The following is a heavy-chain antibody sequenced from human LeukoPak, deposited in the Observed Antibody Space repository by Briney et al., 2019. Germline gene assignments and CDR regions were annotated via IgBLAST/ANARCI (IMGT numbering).Heavy chain of an antibody. D-gene: IGHD3-10*01. CDR3: ARDGWFGDYNWFDP. Sequence: GESLKISCKCSGCSFTSYWIGWVRQMPGKGLEWMGIIYPGDSDTRYSPSFQGQVTISADKSISTAYLQWSSLRAEDTAMYYCARDGWFGDYNWFDPWGQGTLVTVSS. CDR2: IYPGDSDT. V-gene: IGHV5-51*01. CDR1: GCSFTSYW. J-gene: IGHJ5*02.